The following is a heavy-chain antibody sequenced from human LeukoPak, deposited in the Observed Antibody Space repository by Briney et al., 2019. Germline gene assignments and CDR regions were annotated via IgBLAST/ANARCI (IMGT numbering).Heavy chain of an antibody. D-gene: IGHD6-19*01. CDR3: ARDPSNTSGYYAYLDY. V-gene: IGHV1-18*01. Sequence: GASVKVSCKASGYTFTSYGISWVRQAPGQGLEWMGWISAYNGDTKYAQKTQGRVTMTTDASTTTAYMEVRSLRSDDTAVYYCARDPSNTSGYYAYLDYWGQGTLVTVSS. CDR1: GYTFTSYG. J-gene: IGHJ4*02. CDR2: ISAYNGDT.